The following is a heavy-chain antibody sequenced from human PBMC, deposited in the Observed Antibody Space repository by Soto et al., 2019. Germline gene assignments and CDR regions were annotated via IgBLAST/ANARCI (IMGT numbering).Heavy chain of an antibody. V-gene: IGHV3-15*01. CDR2: IKSKTDGGKT. J-gene: IGHJ6*02. CDR3: TTPIQLSQYHYGMDV. CDR1: GFTFSNAW. D-gene: IGHD5-18*01. Sequence: GGSLRLSCAASGFTFSNAWMSWVRQAPGKGLEWVGRIKSKTDGGKTDYAAPVKGRFTISRDDSKNTLYLQMNSLKTEDTAVYYCTTPIQLSQYHYGMDVWGQGTTVTVS.